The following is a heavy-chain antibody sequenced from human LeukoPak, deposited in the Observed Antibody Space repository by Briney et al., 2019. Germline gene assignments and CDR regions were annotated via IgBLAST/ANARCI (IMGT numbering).Heavy chain of an antibody. Sequence: SETLSLTCTVSGGSTSSYYWSRIRQPPGKELEWIGYIYYSGSTDYNPSLKSRVTISLDTSKNQFSLKLSSVTAADTAVYYCAREPQGYCSSTSCYVSAFDIWGQGTMVTVSS. D-gene: IGHD2-2*01. V-gene: IGHV4-59*01. CDR3: AREPQGYCSSTSCYVSAFDI. CDR1: GGSTSSYY. CDR2: IYYSGST. J-gene: IGHJ3*02.